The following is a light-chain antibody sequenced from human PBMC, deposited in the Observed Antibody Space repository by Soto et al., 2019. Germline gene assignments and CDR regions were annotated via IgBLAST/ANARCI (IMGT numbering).Light chain of an antibody. CDR3: QQRASWPYT. J-gene: IGKJ2*01. CDR2: DAS. V-gene: IGKV3-11*01. CDR1: HDVSVS. Sequence: EIILTQSPDTLSLSPGEGDTLYCRASHDVSVSLVWYRQRPGQSPRLLIHDASNRATGISARFSGSGSGTDFTLTIGSLEPEESALYYCQQRASWPYTSGQGTKVDI.